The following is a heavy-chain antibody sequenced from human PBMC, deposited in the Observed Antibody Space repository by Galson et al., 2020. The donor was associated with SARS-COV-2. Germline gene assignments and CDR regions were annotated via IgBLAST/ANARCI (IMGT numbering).Heavy chain of an antibody. CDR3: TRERCRLGNCSAGGY. CDR2: IRSKGYDGTT. D-gene: IGHD2-15*01. J-gene: IGHJ4*03. Sequence: GGSLRLSCTVSGFTFGDYAMYWFRQAPGKGLEWVGFIRSKGYDGTTEYAASVKGRFTISTDESKRIAYLQMSSLKTEDTAVYYCTRERCRLGNCSAGGYWGQGTLVTVSS. CDR1: GFTFGDYA. V-gene: IGHV3-49*03.